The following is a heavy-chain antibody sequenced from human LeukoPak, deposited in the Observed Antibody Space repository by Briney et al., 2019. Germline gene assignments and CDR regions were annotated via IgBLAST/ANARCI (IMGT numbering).Heavy chain of an antibody. CDR1: GYTFTGHY. V-gene: IGHV1-2*02. J-gene: IGHJ4*02. Sequence: SVKVSCKASGYTFTGHYLHWVRQAPGQGLEWMGWINPNRGGTKYAQKFQGRVTMTRDTPISTAYMELSRLSSDDTAVYYCAITTTIAAAGLDYWGQGTLVTVSS. CDR3: AITTTIAAAGLDY. CDR2: INPNRGGT. D-gene: IGHD6-13*01.